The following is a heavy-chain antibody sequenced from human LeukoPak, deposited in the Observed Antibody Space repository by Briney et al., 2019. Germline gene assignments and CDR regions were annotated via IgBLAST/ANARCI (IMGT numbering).Heavy chain of an antibody. CDR2: IYSGGGI. CDR1: GFTVSSY. CDR3: ARPPYGGVDY. D-gene: IGHD4-23*01. J-gene: IGHJ4*02. Sequence: QPGGSLRLSCAASGFTVSSYMSWVRQAPGKGLEWVSVIYSGGGIYYADSVKGRFTISRDKSKNTLYLQMNSLRAEDTAVYYCARPPYGGVDYWGQGTLVTVSS. V-gene: IGHV3-66*04.